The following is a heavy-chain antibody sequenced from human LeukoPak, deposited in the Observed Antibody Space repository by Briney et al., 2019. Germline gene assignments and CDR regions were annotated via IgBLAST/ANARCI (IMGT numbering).Heavy chain of an antibody. CDR2: MNPNSGNT. Sequence: ASVKVSCKASGYTFIGYYLHWVRQAPGQGLEWMGWMNPNSGNTGYAQKFQGRVTITRNTSISTAYMELSSLRSEDTAVYYCARNIMGRHYYYYMDVWGKGTTVTVSS. CDR3: ARNIMGRHYYYYMDV. CDR1: GYTFIGYY. D-gene: IGHD2/OR15-2a*01. J-gene: IGHJ6*03. V-gene: IGHV1-8*03.